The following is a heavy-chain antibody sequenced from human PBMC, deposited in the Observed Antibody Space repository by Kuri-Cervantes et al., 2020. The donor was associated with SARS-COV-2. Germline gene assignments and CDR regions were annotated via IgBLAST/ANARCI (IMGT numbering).Heavy chain of an antibody. Sequence: SLKVSCKASGGTFSSYAISWVRQAPGQGLEWMGGIIPIFGTANYAQKFQGRVTITADESTSTAYMELSSLRSEDTAVYYCARTGWATVTTSTGWLQFGVLDYWGQGTLVTVSS. CDR1: GGTFSSYA. CDR3: ARTGWATVTTSTGWLQFGVLDY. V-gene: IGHV1-69*13. D-gene: IGHD4-11*01. J-gene: IGHJ4*02. CDR2: IIPIFGTA.